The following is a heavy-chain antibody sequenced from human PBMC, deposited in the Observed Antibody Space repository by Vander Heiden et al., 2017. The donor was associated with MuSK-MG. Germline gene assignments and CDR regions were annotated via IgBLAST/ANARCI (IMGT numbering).Heavy chain of an antibody. J-gene: IGHJ4*02. CDR1: GFTFSSYA. D-gene: IGHD2-21*01. V-gene: IGHV3-23*01. Sequence: EVQLLESGGGLVQPGGSLRLSCAASGFTFSSYAMSWVRQAPGKGLEWVSAISGSGGSTYYADSVKGRFTISRDNSKNTRYLKMNSLRAEDTAVYYCAKDGVIGGAKSGTFDYWGQGTLVTVSS. CDR2: ISGSGGST. CDR3: AKDGVIGGAKSGTFDY.